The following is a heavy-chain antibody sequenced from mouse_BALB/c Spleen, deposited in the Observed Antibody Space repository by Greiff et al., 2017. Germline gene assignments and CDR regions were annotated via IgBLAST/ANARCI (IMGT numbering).Heavy chain of an antibody. CDR2: ISYSGST. V-gene: IGHV3-2*02. CDR1: GYSITSDYA. J-gene: IGHJ4*01. Sequence: EVKLVESGPGLVKPSQSLSLTCTVTGYSITSDYAWNWIRQFPGNKLEWMGYISYSGSTSYNPSLKSRISITRNTSKNQFFLQLNSVTTEDTATYYCARDGNYYAMDYWGQGTSVTVSS. CDR3: ARDGNYYAMDY. D-gene: IGHD2-1*01.